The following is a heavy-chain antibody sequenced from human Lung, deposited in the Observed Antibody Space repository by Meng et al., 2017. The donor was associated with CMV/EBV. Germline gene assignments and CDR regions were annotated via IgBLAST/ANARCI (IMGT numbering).Heavy chain of an antibody. D-gene: IGHD2-2*02. J-gene: IGHJ6*02. V-gene: IGHV4-39*07. CDR2: IYYSGST. CDR3: ARATGYCSSTSCYTTFYYYYGMDV. CDR1: GGSISSSSYY. Sequence: LSCTVSGGSISSSSYYWGWIRQPPGKGLEWIGSIYYSGSTYYNPSLKSRVTISVDTYKNQFSLKLSSVTAADTAVYYCARATGYCSSTSCYTTFYYYYGMDVXGQGXTVTVSS.